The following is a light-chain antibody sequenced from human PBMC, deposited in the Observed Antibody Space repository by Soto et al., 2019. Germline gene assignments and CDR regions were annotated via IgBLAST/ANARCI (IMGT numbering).Light chain of an antibody. Sequence: EIVLTQSPGTLSLSPGERATLSCRASQSVSSNYLAWYQQKPGQAPRLVIYGVSLRATGIPDRFSGSGSGTDFTLTISRLEPEDFAVYYCQQYSSSSFTFGGGTKVDI. J-gene: IGKJ4*01. CDR3: QQYSSSSFT. CDR2: GVS. CDR1: QSVSSNY. V-gene: IGKV3-20*01.